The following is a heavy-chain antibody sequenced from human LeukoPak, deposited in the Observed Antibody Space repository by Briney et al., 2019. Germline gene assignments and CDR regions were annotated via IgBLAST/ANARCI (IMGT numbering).Heavy chain of an antibody. CDR3: ARYSDFALAY. J-gene: IGHJ4*02. V-gene: IGHV3-7*01. Sequence: GGPLRPSCAAPGFTFGTFGMIGVRQAPGKGLEWVANIKPDGSGQYYVDSVKGRFTISRDNAKDSLYLQMNSLRADDTAVYYCARYSDFALAYWGQGTLVTVSS. CDR2: IKPDGSGQ. D-gene: IGHD1-26*01. CDR1: GFTFGTFG.